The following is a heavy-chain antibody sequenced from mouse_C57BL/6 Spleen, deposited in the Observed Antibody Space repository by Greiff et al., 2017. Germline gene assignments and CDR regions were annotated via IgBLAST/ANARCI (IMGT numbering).Heavy chain of an antibody. CDR2: ISSGGDYI. CDR1: GFTFSSYA. CDR3: TRVSAYYGSSYEDY. V-gene: IGHV5-9-1*02. Sequence: EVQVVESGEGLVKPGGSLKLSCAASGFTFSSYAMSWVRQTPEKRLEWVAYISSGGDYIYYADTVKGRFTISRDNARNTLYLQMSSLKSEDTAMYYCTRVSAYYGSSYEDYWGQGTTLTVSS. D-gene: IGHD1-1*01. J-gene: IGHJ2*01.